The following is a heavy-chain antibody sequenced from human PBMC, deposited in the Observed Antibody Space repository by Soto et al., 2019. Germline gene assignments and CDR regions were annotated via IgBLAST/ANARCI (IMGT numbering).Heavy chain of an antibody. V-gene: IGHV3-33*01. CDR1: GFTFSSYG. Sequence: GGSLRLSCAASGFTFSSYGMHWVRQAPGKGLEWVAVIWYDGSNKYYADSVKGRFTISRDNSKNTLYLQMNSLRAEDTAVYYCARDTIFGYYYYMDVWGKGTTVTVSS. CDR2: IWYDGSNK. CDR3: ARDTIFGYYYYMDV. D-gene: IGHD3-3*01. J-gene: IGHJ6*03.